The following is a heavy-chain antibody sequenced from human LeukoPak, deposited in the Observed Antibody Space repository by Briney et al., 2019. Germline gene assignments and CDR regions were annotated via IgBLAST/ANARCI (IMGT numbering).Heavy chain of an antibody. CDR2: IWYDGSNK. CDR3: ARAMVRGVPGGGFDP. V-gene: IGHV3-33*01. CDR1: GFTFSSYG. Sequence: PGGSLRLSCAASGFTFSSYGMHWVRQAPGKGLEWVAVIWYDGSNKYYADSVKGRFTISRDNSKNTLYLQMNSLRAEDTAVYHCARAMVRGVPGGGFDPWGQGTLVTVSS. D-gene: IGHD3-10*01. J-gene: IGHJ5*02.